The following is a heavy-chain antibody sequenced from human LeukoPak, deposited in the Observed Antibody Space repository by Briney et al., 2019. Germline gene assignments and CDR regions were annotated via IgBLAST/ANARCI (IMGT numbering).Heavy chain of an antibody. D-gene: IGHD2-15*01. J-gene: IGHJ5*02. V-gene: IGHV1-2*02. CDR1: GYTFTGHY. CDR3: ARGGYCSGGSCSGDWFDP. CDR2: INPNSGGT. Sequence: ASVKVSCKASGYTFTGHYMHWVRQAPGQGLEWLGWINPNSGGTNYAQKFQGRVTMTRDTSISTAYMELSRLRSDDTAVYYCARGGYCSGGSCSGDWFDPWGQGTLVTVSS.